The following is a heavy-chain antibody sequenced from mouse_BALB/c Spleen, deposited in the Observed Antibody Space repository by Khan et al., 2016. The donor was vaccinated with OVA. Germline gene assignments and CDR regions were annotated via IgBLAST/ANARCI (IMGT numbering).Heavy chain of an antibody. CDR3: TRGVIGLQTWCAY. CDR2: INPYNDYT. V-gene: IGHV1S136*01. D-gene: IGHD3-1*01. CDR1: GYTFTSYD. Sequence: VRLQQSGPELVKPGASVKMSCKASGYTFTSYDMHWVKQKPGQGLEWIGYINPYNDYTKFNEKFKGKATLTSDKSSSTAYMQLSSLTSEDSAVFVCTRGVIGLQTWCAYWGQGTLVTVSA. J-gene: IGHJ3*01.